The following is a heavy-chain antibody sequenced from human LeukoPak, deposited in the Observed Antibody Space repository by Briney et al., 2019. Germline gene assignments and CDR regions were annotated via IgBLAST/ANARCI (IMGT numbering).Heavy chain of an antibody. J-gene: IGHJ4*02. CDR2: INTDGSST. Sequence: GGSLRLSCAASGFIFSSYWMHWVRHAPGKGLAWVSRINTDGSSTSYAGSVKGRFTISRDNAKNSLYLHMNSLRAEDTAVYYCARDYGGSSPFDYWGQGTLVTVSS. V-gene: IGHV3-74*01. D-gene: IGHD4-23*01. CDR1: GFIFSSYW. CDR3: ARDYGGSSPFDY.